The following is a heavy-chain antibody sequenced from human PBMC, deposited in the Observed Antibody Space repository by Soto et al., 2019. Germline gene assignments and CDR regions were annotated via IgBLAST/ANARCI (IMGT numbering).Heavy chain of an antibody. Sequence: SETLPVTCTVSGGSVNSYGYYWSWIRQSPGKGLEWIGSMYYSGDTYHNPSLKSRVSLSVDTSKDQFSLNLTSVTAADTVVDFCFGNHQSRFAYCGRGTLV. CDR2: MYYSGDT. D-gene: IGHD2-2*01. CDR1: GGSVNSYGYY. CDR3: FGNHQSRFAY. V-gene: IGHV4-30-4*01. J-gene: IGHJ4*02.